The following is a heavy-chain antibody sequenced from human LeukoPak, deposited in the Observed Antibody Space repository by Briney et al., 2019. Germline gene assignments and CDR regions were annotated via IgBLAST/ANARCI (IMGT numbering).Heavy chain of an antibody. Sequence: PGGSLRLSCAASGFTVSSNYMSWVRQAPGKGLEWVSVIYSGGSTYYADSVKGRFTISRDNSKNTLYLQMNSLRAEDTAVYYCAKDLDRRSAAGTFDYWGQGTLVTVSS. D-gene: IGHD6-13*01. CDR1: GFTVSSNY. CDR2: IYSGGST. CDR3: AKDLDRRSAAGTFDY. V-gene: IGHV3-53*01. J-gene: IGHJ4*02.